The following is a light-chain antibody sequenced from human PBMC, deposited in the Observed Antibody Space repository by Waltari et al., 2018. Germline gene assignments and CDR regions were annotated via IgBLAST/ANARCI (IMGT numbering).Light chain of an antibody. CDR3: QHYPNLPPNFT. Sequence: VQMRQTPSSLSVYVGDRVTITCQAREDIGKDLNRYQQTPGKDPKNLSYDACKLEKGVPSRFSGCGSGTAFTFTIRALPPEDVATYYSQHYPNLPPNFTFGGGTTVDIK. V-gene: IGKV1-33*01. CDR1: EDIGKD. CDR2: DAC. J-gene: IGKJ4*01.